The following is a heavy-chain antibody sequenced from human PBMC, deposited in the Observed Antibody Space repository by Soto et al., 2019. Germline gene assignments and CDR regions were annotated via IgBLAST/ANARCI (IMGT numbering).Heavy chain of an antibody. J-gene: IGHJ5*01. CDR3: AKGGPTGHYDSRGPMWFDS. D-gene: IGHD3-22*01. CDR1: GFTLSRVG. Sequence: QVQLVESGGGVVQPGGSLRLSCVGSGFTLSRVGMHCVRQAPGKGLEWLAVISSDGGDQYYAATVKGRFTVSRDNSKSSLLLQMNSLRSDDTALYYCAKGGPTGHYDSRGPMWFDSWGQGALVIVSS. CDR2: ISSDGGDQ. V-gene: IGHV3-30*18.